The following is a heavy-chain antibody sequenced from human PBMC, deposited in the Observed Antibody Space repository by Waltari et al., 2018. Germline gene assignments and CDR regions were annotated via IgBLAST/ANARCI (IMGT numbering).Heavy chain of an antibody. CDR3: ASLPAQVYDDTIPD. J-gene: IGHJ4*02. CDR1: GASISRYY. V-gene: IGHV4-59*13. Sequence: VQLQESGPGLVKPSETLSLTCTVPGASISRYYWSWIRQSPEKGLEFIAYSHSNGATNYNPSLKSRVSLSLDMSKNQFSLQLSSVTAADTAVYYCASLPAQVYDDTIPDWGQGILVTVSS. CDR2: SHSNGAT. D-gene: IGHD4-17*01.